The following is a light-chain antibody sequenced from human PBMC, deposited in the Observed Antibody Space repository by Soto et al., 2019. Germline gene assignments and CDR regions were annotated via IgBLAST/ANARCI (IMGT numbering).Light chain of an antibody. CDR2: YDD. CDR3: AAWDDSLNGRV. CDR1: NSNVGSNT. Sequence: QAVVTQPPSASGTPGQRVTISCSGSNSNVGSNTVNWYQQLPGTAPKLLIYYDDLLPSGVSDRFSGSKSGTSASLAISGLQSEDEADYYCAAWDDSLNGRVFGGGTKLTVL. J-gene: IGLJ3*02. V-gene: IGLV1-44*01.